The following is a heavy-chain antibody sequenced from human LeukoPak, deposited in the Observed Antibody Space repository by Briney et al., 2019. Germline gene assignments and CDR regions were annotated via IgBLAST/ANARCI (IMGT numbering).Heavy chain of an antibody. D-gene: IGHD5-24*01. CDR1: GGSISSGGYY. J-gene: IGHJ4*02. CDR3: ARDWDGYNRFDY. Sequence: PSETLSLTCTVSGGSISSGGYYWTWIRQHPGKGLEWIGYIYYSGSTYYNPSLKSRVTISVDTSKNQFSLKLTSVTAADTAVYYCARDWDGYNRFDYWGQGTLVTVSS. CDR2: IYYSGST. V-gene: IGHV4-31*03.